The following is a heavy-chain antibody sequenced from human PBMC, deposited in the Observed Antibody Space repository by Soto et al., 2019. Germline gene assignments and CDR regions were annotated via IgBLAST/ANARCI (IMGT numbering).Heavy chain of an antibody. CDR1: GGSIANNNYF. J-gene: IGHJ4*02. CDR3: ARGVSSGWYFPPDFDY. CDR2: AAYSGST. D-gene: IGHD6-19*01. Sequence: SETLSLTCTVSGGSIANNNYFWGWVRQPPGKGLEWIGSAAYSGSTNYNPSLKSRVTISVDTSKNQFSLKLSSVTAADTAVYYCARGVSSGWYFPPDFDYWGQGTLVTVSS. V-gene: IGHV4-39*07.